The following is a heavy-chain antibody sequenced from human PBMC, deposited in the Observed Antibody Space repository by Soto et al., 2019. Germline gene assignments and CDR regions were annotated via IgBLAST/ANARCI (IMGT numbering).Heavy chain of an antibody. Sequence: GGSLSLSCAASGFTFSSYSMNWVRQALGKGLERVSYISSSSSTIYYADSVKGRFTISRDNAKNSLYLQMNSLRDEDTAVYYCARSEDYDFWSGYLRPYGMDVWGQGTTVTVSS. D-gene: IGHD3-3*01. CDR3: ARSEDYDFWSGYLRPYGMDV. V-gene: IGHV3-48*02. J-gene: IGHJ6*02. CDR2: ISSSSSTI. CDR1: GFTFSSYS.